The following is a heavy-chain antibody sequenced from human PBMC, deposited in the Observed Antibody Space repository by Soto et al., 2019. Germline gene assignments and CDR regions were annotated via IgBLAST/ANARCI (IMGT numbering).Heavy chain of an antibody. D-gene: IGHD4-17*01. J-gene: IGHJ5*01. CDR1: GFAFSNYA. CDR3: VRGDDYGDYNPKFDS. CDR2: VSFDGSDK. Sequence: QVQLVESGGGVVQPGRSLRLSCAASGFAFSNYAMHWVRQAPGKGLYWVAVVSFDGSDKYYADSVKGRFTSFRDNSQKTLYLQMNSLRAEDTAVYHCVRGDDYGDYNPKFDSWGQGTLVSVSS. V-gene: IGHV3-30-3*01.